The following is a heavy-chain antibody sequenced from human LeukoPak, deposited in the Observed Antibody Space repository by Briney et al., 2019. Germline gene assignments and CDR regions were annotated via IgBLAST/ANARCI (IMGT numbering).Heavy chain of an antibody. J-gene: IGHJ6*04. CDR1: GFTFSDYY. Sequence: GGSLRLSCAASGFTFSDYYMSWIRQAPGKGLEWVSYISSSGSTIYYADSVKGRFTISRGNTKHSLYLQMNSLRAEDTAVYYCAELGITMIGGVWGKGTTVTISS. D-gene: IGHD3-10*02. V-gene: IGHV3-11*04. CDR2: ISSSGSTI. CDR3: AELGITMIGGV.